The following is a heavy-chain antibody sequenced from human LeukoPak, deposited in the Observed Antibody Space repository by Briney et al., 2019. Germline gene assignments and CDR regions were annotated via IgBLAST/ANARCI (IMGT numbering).Heavy chain of an antibody. CDR1: GGSISSYY. J-gene: IGHJ3*02. CDR3: ARDEDCSGGSCYSDAFDI. D-gene: IGHD2-15*01. V-gene: IGHV4-4*07. CDR2: IYTSGST. Sequence: SETLSLTCTVSGGSISSYYWSWLRQPAGKGLEWIGRIYTSGSTNYNPSLKSRVTMSVDTSKNQFSLKLSSVTAADTAVYYCARDEDCSGGSCYSDAFDIWGQGTMVTVSS.